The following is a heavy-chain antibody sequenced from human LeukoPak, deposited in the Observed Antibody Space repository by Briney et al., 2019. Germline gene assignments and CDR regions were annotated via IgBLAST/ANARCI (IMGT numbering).Heavy chain of an antibody. CDR3: ASVFDS. J-gene: IGHJ4*02. V-gene: IGHV3-74*01. CDR2: INDLGTAT. CDR1: GW. Sequence: GGSLRLSCAGSGWMHWVRQAPGKGLVWVSGINDLGTATYYADSVKGRFTISRDNAKNTVSLQMNSLSAEDTAVYYCASVFDSWGQGFLVTVSS.